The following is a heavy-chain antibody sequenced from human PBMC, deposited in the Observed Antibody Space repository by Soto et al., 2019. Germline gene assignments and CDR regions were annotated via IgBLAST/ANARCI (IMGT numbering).Heavy chain of an antibody. D-gene: IGHD4-17*01. J-gene: IGHJ5*02. Sequence: SETLSLTCNVSGGSISNYYWSWIRHPPGKKLEWIGYIYYSGSTNYNPSLKSRVTISVDTSKNQFSLKLYSVTTADTAMYYCARLPWADYGGIFDPWGQGTLVTVSS. CDR1: GGSISNYY. V-gene: IGHV4-59*01. CDR2: IYYSGST. CDR3: ARLPWADYGGIFDP.